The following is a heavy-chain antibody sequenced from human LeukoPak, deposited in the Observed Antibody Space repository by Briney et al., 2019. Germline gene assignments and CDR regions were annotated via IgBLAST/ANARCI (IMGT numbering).Heavy chain of an antibody. CDR3: ARDPKCPYCSGGSCYSRCSYNWFDP. J-gene: IGHJ5*02. V-gene: IGHV4-61*02. D-gene: IGHD2-15*01. CDR1: GDSISSGDYY. Sequence: SETLSLTCTVSGDSISSGDYYWSWIRQPAGKGLEWIGRISSSGSTNYNPSLKSRVTISVDTSKNQFSLKLSSVTAADTAVYYCARDPKCPYCSGGSCYSRCSYNWFDPWGQGTLVTVSS. CDR2: ISSSGST.